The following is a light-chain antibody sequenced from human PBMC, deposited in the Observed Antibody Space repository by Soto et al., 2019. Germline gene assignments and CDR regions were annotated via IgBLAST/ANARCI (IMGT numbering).Light chain of an antibody. CDR3: QQYGSSPLT. Sequence: EIVLTQSPGTLSLSPGERATLSCRASESVSDNYLAWYQQRSGQAPRLVIYGASSRASAVPDRFSGSGSGADVALPISRLEPEDFAVYYCQQYGSSPLTFGGGTKVEIK. J-gene: IGKJ4*01. CDR1: ESVSDNY. V-gene: IGKV3-20*01. CDR2: GAS.